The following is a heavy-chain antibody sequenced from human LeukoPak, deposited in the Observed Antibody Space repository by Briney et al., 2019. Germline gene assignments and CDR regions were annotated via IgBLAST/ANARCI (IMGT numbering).Heavy chain of an antibody. CDR3: ARYYYDSSRGAY. CDR1: GFTFSTYW. V-gene: IGHV3-74*01. D-gene: IGHD3-22*01. J-gene: IGHJ4*02. Sequence: GGSLRLSCAASGFTFSTYWMHWVRQAPGKGLVWVSRIKSDGSSTSYADSVKGRFTISRDNASNTLFLQMNSLRAEDTAVYYCARYYYDSSRGAYWGQGTLVTVSS. CDR2: IKSDGSST.